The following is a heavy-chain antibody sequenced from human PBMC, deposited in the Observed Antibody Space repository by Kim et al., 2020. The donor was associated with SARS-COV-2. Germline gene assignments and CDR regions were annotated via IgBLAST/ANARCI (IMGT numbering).Heavy chain of an antibody. J-gene: IGHJ6*03. Sequence: SETLSLTCAVYGGSFSGYYWSWIRQPPGKGLEWIGEINHSGSTNYNPSLKSRVTISVDTSKNQFSLKLSSLTAADTAVYYCARGRYANYYYYYYMDAWG. V-gene: IGHV4-34*01. CDR1: GGSFSGYY. CDR3: ARGRYANYYYYYYMDA. D-gene: IGHD2-8*01. CDR2: INHSGST.